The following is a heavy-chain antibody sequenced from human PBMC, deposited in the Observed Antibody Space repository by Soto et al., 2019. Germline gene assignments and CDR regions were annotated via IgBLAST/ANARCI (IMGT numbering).Heavy chain of an antibody. CDR2: ISAYNGNT. CDR1: GYTFTSYG. D-gene: IGHD3-3*01. J-gene: IGHJ1*01. CDR3: ARERPLFVFWCGYNRHLFSS. Sequence: ASVKVSCKASGYTFTSYGISWVRQAPGQGLEWMGWISAYNGNTNYAQKLQGRVTMTTDTSTSTAYMELRSLRSDDTAVYYCARERPLFVFWCGYNRHLFSSCGRGTLVT. V-gene: IGHV1-18*01.